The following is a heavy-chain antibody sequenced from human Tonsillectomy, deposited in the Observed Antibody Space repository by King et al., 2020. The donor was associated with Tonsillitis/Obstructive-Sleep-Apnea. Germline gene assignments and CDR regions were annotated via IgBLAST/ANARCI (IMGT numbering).Heavy chain of an antibody. CDR3: ARDMVLEAGGDAFDI. CDR1: GGSISSYY. CDR2: IYDSGST. Sequence: QLQESGPGLVKPSETLSLTCTVSGGSISSYYWSWIRQPPGKGLEWIGYIYDSGSTNYNPSLKSRVTISVDTYKNQFSLKLSSVTAADTAVYYCARDMVLEAGGDAFDIWGQGTMVTVSS. V-gene: IGHV4-59*01. J-gene: IGHJ3*02. D-gene: IGHD2-8*01.